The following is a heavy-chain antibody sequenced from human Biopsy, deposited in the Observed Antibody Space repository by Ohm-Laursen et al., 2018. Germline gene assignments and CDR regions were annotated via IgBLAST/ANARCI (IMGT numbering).Heavy chain of an antibody. CDR1: GYTFTNYG. V-gene: IGHV1-18*01. CDR2: ISPYNGDT. D-gene: IGHD3-3*01. J-gene: IGHJ4*02. CDR3: ARDRWPHVTLLGLVVFDF. Sequence: VSSVKASCNASGYTFTNYGISWVRQAPGQGLEWMGWISPYNGDTDYAQKLQGRVTMTTDTSTSTAYMDLRSLRSDDTAVYYCARDRWPHVTLLGLVVFDFWGQGTLVIVSS.